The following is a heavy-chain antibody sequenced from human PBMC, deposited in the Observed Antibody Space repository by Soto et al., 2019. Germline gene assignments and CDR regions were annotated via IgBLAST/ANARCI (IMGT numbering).Heavy chain of an antibody. J-gene: IGHJ4*02. Sequence: SETLSLTCTVSGGSISSGDYYWSWIRQPPGKGLEWIGYIYYSGSTYYNPSLKSRVTISVDTSKNQFSLKLSSVTAADTAVYYCARYRGADVDTAMVSDYWGQGTLVTVSS. CDR1: GGSISSGDYY. CDR2: IYYSGST. V-gene: IGHV4-30-4*01. D-gene: IGHD5-18*01. CDR3: ARYRGADVDTAMVSDY.